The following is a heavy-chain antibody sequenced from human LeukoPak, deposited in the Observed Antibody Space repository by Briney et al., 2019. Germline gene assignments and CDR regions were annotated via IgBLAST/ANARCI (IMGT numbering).Heavy chain of an antibody. CDR1: GYTFTSYY. D-gene: IGHD3-22*01. CDR3: ARGPYYYDSSGYYYVWFDP. V-gene: IGHV1-46*01. J-gene: IGHJ5*02. CDR2: INPSGGST. Sequence: ASVKVSCKASGYTFTSYYTHWVRQAPGQGLEWMGIINPSGGSTSYAQKFQGRVTMTRDTSTSTVYMELSNLRSEDTAVYYCARGPYYYDSSGYYYVWFDPWGQGTLVTISS.